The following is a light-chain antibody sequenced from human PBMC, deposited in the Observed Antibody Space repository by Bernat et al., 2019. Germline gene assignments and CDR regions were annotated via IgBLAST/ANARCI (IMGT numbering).Light chain of an antibody. CDR3: SSWTTTNVNV. CDR2: DVS. CDR1: SSDVGAYPY. Sequence: QSALTQPASVSGSPGQSITISCTGTSSDVGAYPYVSWYQQDPGKVPKLLISDVSDRPSGVSNRFSGTKSGNTASLTISGLQAEDEADYYCSSWTTTNVNVFGPGTKVTVL. J-gene: IGLJ1*01. V-gene: IGLV2-14*03.